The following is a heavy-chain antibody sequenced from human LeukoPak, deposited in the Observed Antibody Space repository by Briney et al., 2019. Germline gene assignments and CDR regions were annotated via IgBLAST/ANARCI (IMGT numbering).Heavy chain of an antibody. D-gene: IGHD2-2*02. J-gene: IGHJ6*04. CDR3: VATYLYAMDV. CDR2: INSDGTTT. CDR1: GFTFSNYW. Sequence: GGSLRLSCVASGFTFSNYWMHWVRQAPGKGLVRISRINSDGTTTNYADSVKGRVTISRDNAKNMLYLQMNSPRVEDTAVYYCVATYLYAMDVWGKGTTVTVSS. V-gene: IGHV3-74*01.